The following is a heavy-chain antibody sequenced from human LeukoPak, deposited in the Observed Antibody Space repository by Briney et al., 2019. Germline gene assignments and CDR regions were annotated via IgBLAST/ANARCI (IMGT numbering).Heavy chain of an antibody. CDR2: ISPRGGGT. J-gene: IGHJ4*02. CDR1: GFTFSSYA. D-gene: IGHD2-8*01. V-gene: IGHV3-23*01. CDR3: AKDPDCTSGICYTFFDY. Sequence: GGSLRLSCAASGFTFSSYAMNWVRQAPGKGLEWLSGISPRGGGTYYADSVKGRFTISRDDSKNTLSLQMNSLRVEDTAVYYCAKDPDCTSGICYTFFDYWGQGTLVTVSS.